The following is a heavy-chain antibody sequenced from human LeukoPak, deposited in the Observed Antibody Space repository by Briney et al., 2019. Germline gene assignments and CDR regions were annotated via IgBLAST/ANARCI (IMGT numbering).Heavy chain of an antibody. CDR1: GFTFSSYA. CDR2: IRGSGTNT. V-gene: IGHV3-23*01. J-gene: IGHJ5*02. CDR3: AKWAYCSSTTCYIGDGWFDP. Sequence: GGSLRLSCAASGFTFSSYAMSWVRQAPGKGLEWVSGIRGSGTNTYYVDSVKGRFTISRDNSKNTLYLQMNSLRAEDTAVYYCAKWAYCSSTTCYIGDGWFDPWGQGTLVTVSS. D-gene: IGHD2-2*02.